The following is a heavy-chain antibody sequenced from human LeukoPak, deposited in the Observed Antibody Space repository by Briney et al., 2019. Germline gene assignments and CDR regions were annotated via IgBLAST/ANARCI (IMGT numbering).Heavy chain of an antibody. Sequence: GGSLRLSCAASGFTVSSNYMSWVRQAPGKGLGWVSVIYSGGSTYYADSVKGRFTISRDNSKNTLYLQMNSLRAEDTAVYYCARDRVTGHFDYWGQGTLVTVSS. D-gene: IGHD1-20*01. CDR2: IYSGGST. V-gene: IGHV3-66*01. CDR3: ARDRVTGHFDY. J-gene: IGHJ4*02. CDR1: GFTVSSNY.